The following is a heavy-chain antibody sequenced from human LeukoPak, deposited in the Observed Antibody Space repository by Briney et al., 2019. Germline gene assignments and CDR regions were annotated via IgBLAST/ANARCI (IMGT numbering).Heavy chain of an antibody. CDR2: IRYDGSNK. Sequence: GGSLRLSCAASGFTFSSYGMDWGRQAPGKGLEGVAFIRYDGSNKYYADSVKGRFTISRDNSKNTLYLQMNSLRAEDTAVYYCANRWSSGWYFDYWGQGTLVTVSS. V-gene: IGHV3-30*02. J-gene: IGHJ4*02. CDR1: GFTFSSYG. D-gene: IGHD6-19*01. CDR3: ANRWSSGWYFDY.